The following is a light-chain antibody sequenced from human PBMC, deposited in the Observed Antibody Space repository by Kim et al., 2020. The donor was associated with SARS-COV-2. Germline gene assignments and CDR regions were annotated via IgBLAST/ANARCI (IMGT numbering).Light chain of an antibody. Sequence: SPGERATLSCRASQSVNSTYVAWYQQKPGQAPRLLIYGASTRATGIPDRFSGSGSGTDFTLTISRLEPEDFAVYYCHQYDKSPITFGQGTRLEIK. V-gene: IGKV3-20*01. J-gene: IGKJ5*01. CDR2: GAS. CDR3: HQYDKSPIT. CDR1: QSVNSTY.